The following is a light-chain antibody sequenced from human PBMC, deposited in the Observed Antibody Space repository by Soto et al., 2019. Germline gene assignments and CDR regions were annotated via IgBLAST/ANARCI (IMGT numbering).Light chain of an antibody. Sequence: QSALTQPPSASGSPGQSVTISCTGTSSDVGGYNYVSWYQQHPGKAPKLMIYEVSKRPSGVPDRFSGSKSGNTASLTVSGLQAADEADYYCSSYAGSLYLFGTGTKVTVL. V-gene: IGLV2-8*01. CDR1: SSDVGGYNY. J-gene: IGLJ1*01. CDR3: SSYAGSLYL. CDR2: EVS.